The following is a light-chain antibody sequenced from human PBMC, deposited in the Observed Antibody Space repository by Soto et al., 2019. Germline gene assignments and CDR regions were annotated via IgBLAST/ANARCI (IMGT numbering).Light chain of an antibody. J-gene: IGLJ1*01. Sequence: QAVVTQPASVSGSPGQSIAISCTGTSSDVGAYNSVSWYQQYPGKAPKLMIHDVSNRPSGVSDRFSGSKSGNTASLTISGLGSEEEAVYSCSSYTGSNSYVFGRGTKVTVL. V-gene: IGLV2-14*01. CDR3: SSYTGSNSYV. CDR2: DVS. CDR1: SSDVGAYNS.